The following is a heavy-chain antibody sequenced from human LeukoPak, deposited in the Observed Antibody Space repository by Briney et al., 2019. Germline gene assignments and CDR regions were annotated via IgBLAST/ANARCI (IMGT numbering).Heavy chain of an antibody. CDR3: ARDSLGSWSHRYWFDP. CDR2: INTNTGNP. Sequence: ASVKVSCKASGYTFTSYAMNWVRQAPGQGLEWMGWINTNTGNPTYAQGFTGRFVFSLDTSVSTAYLQISGLKAEDTAVYYCARDSLGSWSHRYWFDPWGQGTLVTVSS. D-gene: IGHD6-13*01. V-gene: IGHV7-4-1*02. CDR1: GYTFTSYA. J-gene: IGHJ5*02.